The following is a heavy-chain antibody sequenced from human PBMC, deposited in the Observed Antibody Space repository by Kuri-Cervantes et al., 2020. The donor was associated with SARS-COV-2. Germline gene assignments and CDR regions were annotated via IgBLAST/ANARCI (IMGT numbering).Heavy chain of an antibody. CDR1: GFTFSSHG. CDR2: ISHDGNNK. D-gene: IGHD6-19*01. Sequence: GGSLRLSCVASGFTFSSHGMHWVRQAPGKGLEWVAVISHDGNNKHYADSVKGRFTISRDNSKNTVYVQMNSLRAEDTAVYYCARDRGSGYGMDVWGQGTTVTVSS. CDR3: ARDRGSGYGMDV. V-gene: IGHV3-30*03. J-gene: IGHJ6*02.